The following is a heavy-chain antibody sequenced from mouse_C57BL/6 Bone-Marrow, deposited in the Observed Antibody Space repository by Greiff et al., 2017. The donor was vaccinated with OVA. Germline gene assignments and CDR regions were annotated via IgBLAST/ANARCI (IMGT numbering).Heavy chain of an antibody. CDR1: GYTFTSYW. V-gene: IGHV1-69*01. J-gene: IGHJ3*01. Sequence: QVQLQQPGAELVMPGASVKLSCKASGYTFTSYWMHWVKQRPGQGLEWIGEIDPSDSYTNYNQKFKGKSTLTVDKSSSTAYMQLSSLTSEDSAVYYCACILDGYDGLAYWGQGTLVTVSA. D-gene: IGHD2-2*01. CDR3: ACILDGYDGLAY. CDR2: IDPSDSYT.